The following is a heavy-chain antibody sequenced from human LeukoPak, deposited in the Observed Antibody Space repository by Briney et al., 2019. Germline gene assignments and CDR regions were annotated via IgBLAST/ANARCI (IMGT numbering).Heavy chain of an antibody. J-gene: IGHJ5*02. Sequence: SVTVSCKGSGGTFSSYAISWVRQAPGQGLEWMGGIIPIFGTANYAHKVQGRVTITADESTSTAYMELSSLRSEDTAVYYCARPYCSSTSCYGGWFDPWGQGTLVTVSS. CDR2: IIPIFGTA. CDR3: ARPYCSSTSCYGGWFDP. V-gene: IGHV1-69*13. D-gene: IGHD2-2*01. CDR1: GGTFSSYA.